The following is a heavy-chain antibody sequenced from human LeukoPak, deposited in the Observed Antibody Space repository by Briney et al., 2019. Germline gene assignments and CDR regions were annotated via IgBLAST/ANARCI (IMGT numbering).Heavy chain of an antibody. CDR2: IYYSGST. CDR3: ARGLPGYSNGDDAFDI. V-gene: IGHV4-59*01. Sequence: SETLSLTCTVSGGSISSYYWSWFRQPPGKGLEWIGYIYYSGSTNYNPSLRSRVTISVDTSRNQFSLKLSSVTAADTAVYYCARGLPGYSNGDDAFDIWGQGTMVTVSS. D-gene: IGHD6-19*01. J-gene: IGHJ3*02. CDR1: GGSISSYY.